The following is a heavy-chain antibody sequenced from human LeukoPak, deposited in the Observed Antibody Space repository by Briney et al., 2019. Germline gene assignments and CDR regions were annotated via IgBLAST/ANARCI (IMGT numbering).Heavy chain of an antibody. CDR1: GFTFRSAW. Sequence: GGSLRLSCAASGFTFRSAWMHWVRQAPGKGREWVAYIKKTGIETYYLDSVKGRFTITRDNNRNSLFLQMYSLRAEDTAVYFCARENGYCSGSDCYSYFDSWGQGTLVTVSS. D-gene: IGHD2-15*01. CDR2: IKKTGIET. V-gene: IGHV3-7*01. J-gene: IGHJ4*02. CDR3: ARENGYCSGSDCYSYFDS.